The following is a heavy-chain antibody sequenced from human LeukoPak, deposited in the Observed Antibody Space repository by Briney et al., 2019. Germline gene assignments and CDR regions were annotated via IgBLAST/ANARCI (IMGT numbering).Heavy chain of an antibody. V-gene: IGHV3-30-3*02. CDR2: ISYDGSKK. CDR1: GLTFNTYA. CDR3: AKRAGSSGYYYVEY. D-gene: IGHD3-22*01. Sequence: PGGSLRLSCTASGLTFNTYAMHWVRQAPGKGLEWVAVISYDGSKKYYAGSVKGRFTISRDNSKNTLYLQMNSLRAEDTAVYYCAKRAGSSGYYYVEYWGQGTLVTVSS. J-gene: IGHJ4*02.